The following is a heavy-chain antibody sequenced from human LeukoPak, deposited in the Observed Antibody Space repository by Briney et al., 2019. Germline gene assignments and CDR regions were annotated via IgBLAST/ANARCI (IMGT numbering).Heavy chain of an antibody. V-gene: IGHV3-23*01. CDR3: ANIELIKPYDSSGYYFAQGFFDY. J-gene: IGHJ4*02. CDR2: ISGSGGST. Sequence: GGSLRLSCAASGFTFSSYGMSWVRQAPGKGLEWVSAISGSGGSTYYADSVKGRFTISRDNSKNTLYLQMNSLRAEDTAVYYCANIELIKPYDSSGYYFAQGFFDYWGQGTLVTVSS. CDR1: GFTFSSYG. D-gene: IGHD3-22*01.